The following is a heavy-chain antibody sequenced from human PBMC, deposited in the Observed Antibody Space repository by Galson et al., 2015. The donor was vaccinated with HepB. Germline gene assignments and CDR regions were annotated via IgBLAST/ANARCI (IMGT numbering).Heavy chain of an antibody. V-gene: IGHV1-46*02. CDR1: GYTFNFRNTY. D-gene: IGHD3-3*01. CDR2: ISPSSGTT. CDR3: ATFSDFWRGYYKDYHYYGMDV. J-gene: IGHJ6*02. Sequence: SVKVSCKASGYTFNFRNTYMHWVRQAPGQGLEWIGIISPSSGTTTYAQKFQGRVTMTRDTSTSTVYMELRSLRSEDTAIYYCATFSDFWRGYYKDYHYYGMDVWGQGTTVTVSS.